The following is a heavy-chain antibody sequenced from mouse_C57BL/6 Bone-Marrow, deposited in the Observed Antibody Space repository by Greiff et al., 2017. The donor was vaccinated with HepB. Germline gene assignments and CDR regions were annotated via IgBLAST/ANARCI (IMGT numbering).Heavy chain of an antibody. CDR2: IYPGDGDT. CDR1: GYAFSSSW. CDR3: ALYYYSPKYYAMDY. Sequence: QVQLQQSGPELVKPGASVKISCKASGYAFSSSWMNWVKQRPGKGLEWIGRIYPGDGDTNYNGKFKGKATLTADKSSSTSYMQLSSLTSEDSAVYFCALYYYSPKYYAMDYWGQGTSVTVSS. J-gene: IGHJ4*01. D-gene: IGHD1-1*01. V-gene: IGHV1-82*01.